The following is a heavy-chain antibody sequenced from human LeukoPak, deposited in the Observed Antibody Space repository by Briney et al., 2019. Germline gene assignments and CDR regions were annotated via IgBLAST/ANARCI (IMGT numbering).Heavy chain of an antibody. J-gene: IGHJ3*02. CDR1: GYTFTSYG. D-gene: IGHD2-15*01. Sequence: ASVKVSCKASGYTFTSYGISWVRQAPGQGLEWMGWISAYNGNTNYAQKLQGRVTMTTDTSTSTAYMELRSLRSDDTAVYYCARECSGGSCYSGAFDIWGQGTMVTVSS. V-gene: IGHV1-18*01. CDR3: ARECSGGSCYSGAFDI. CDR2: ISAYNGNT.